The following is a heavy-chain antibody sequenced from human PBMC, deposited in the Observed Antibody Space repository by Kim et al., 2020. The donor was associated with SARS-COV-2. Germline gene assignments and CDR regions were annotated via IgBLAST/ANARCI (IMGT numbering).Heavy chain of an antibody. CDR3: ARDNLDYGGSSWFDP. Sequence: GGSLRLSCAASGFTFSSYGMHWVRQAPGKGLEWVAAIWYDRSNKYYADSVKGRFTISRDNSKNTLYLQMNSLRAEDTAVYYCARDNLDYGGSSWFDPWGQGTLVTVSS. CDR1: GFTFSSYG. V-gene: IGHV3-33*08. CDR2: IWYDRSNK. J-gene: IGHJ5*02. D-gene: IGHD4-17*01.